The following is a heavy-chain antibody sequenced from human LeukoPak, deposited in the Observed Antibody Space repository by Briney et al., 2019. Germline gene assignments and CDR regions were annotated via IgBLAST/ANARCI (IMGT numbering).Heavy chain of an antibody. V-gene: IGHV4-34*01. J-gene: IGHJ2*01. Sequence: SETLSLTCAVYGGSFSDYYWSWIRQPPGRGLEWIGEINHSGSTNYNPSLKSRVTISVDTSKNQFSLELSSVTAADTAVYYCASCSDNCYLRYLDLWGRGTLVTVSS. D-gene: IGHD2-21*02. CDR3: ASCSDNCYLRYLDL. CDR2: INHSGST. CDR1: GGSFSDYY.